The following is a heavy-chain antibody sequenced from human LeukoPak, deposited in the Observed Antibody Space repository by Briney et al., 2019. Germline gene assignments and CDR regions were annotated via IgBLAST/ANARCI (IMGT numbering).Heavy chain of an antibody. CDR2: IKGDGSET. J-gene: IGHJ5*02. CDR1: EFTFSTYW. Sequence: GGSLRLSCAASEFTFSTYWMTWVRQAPGKGLEWVATIKGDGSETYYVDSVKGRFTISRDNAKNSLYLEMNSLRAEDTAVYYCAKDGGPTVSGWFDPWGQGTLVTVSS. D-gene: IGHD4-17*01. V-gene: IGHV3-7*05. CDR3: AKDGGPTVSGWFDP.